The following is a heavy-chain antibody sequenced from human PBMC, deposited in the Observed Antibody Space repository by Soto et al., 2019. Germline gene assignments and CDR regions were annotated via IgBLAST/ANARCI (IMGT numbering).Heavy chain of an antibody. V-gene: IGHV1-69*06. CDR1: GDTFSSHS. D-gene: IGHD6-13*01. Sequence: QVQLVQSGTEVKKPGSSVKVSCKASGDTFSSHSIRWVRQAPGQGLEWMGGIISIFGTADYAQKFQDRVTITADKSTSAAYLELISLRSEDKAVDFCARSRIAIRPHWVDSWGQGTLVTVSS. J-gene: IGHJ5*01. CDR3: ARSRIAIRPHWVDS. CDR2: IISIFGTA.